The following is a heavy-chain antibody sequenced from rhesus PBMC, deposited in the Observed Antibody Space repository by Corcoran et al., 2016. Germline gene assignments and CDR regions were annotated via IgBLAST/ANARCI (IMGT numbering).Heavy chain of an antibody. Sequence: QLQLQESGPGLVKPSETLSLTCAVSGGSISSNYWSWIRQPPGKGLEGIGRLSVRGGHPAYNPSLKSPVTIPTATSKTQFSLKLSSVTAADTAVYYCAREGLGSSSYVVGRFDVWGPGVLVTVSS. D-gene: IGHD6-43*01. CDR3: AREGLGSSSYVVGRFDV. V-gene: IGHV4-173*01. CDR2: LSVRGGHP. CDR1: GGSISSNY. J-gene: IGHJ5-1*01.